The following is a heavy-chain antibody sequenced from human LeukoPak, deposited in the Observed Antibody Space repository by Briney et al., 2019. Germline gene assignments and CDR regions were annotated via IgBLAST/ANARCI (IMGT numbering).Heavy chain of an antibody. CDR2: ISYDGSNK. D-gene: IGHD5-24*01. V-gene: IGHV3-30-3*01. CDR1: GFTFSSYA. J-gene: IGHJ6*02. CDR3: ARGLGYRGYYGMDV. Sequence: GGSLRLSCAASGFTFSSYAMHWVRQAPGKGLEWVAVISYDGSNKYYADSVKGRFSISRDNSKNTLYLQMNSLRAEDTAVYYCARGLGYRGYYGMDVWGQGTTVTVSS.